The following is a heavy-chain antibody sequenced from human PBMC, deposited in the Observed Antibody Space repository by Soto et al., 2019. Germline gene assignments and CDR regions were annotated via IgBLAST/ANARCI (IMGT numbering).Heavy chain of an antibody. CDR1: GGSISSGGYY. J-gene: IGHJ6*02. D-gene: IGHD1-1*01. Sequence: QVQLQESGPGLVKPSQTLSLTCTVSGGSISSGGYYWSWIRQHPGKGLEWIGYIYYSGSTYYNPSLKSRVXXSXDXXKNQFSLKLSSVTAADTAVYYCARVRWNYNYGMDVWGQGTTVTVSS. V-gene: IGHV4-31*03. CDR2: IYYSGST. CDR3: ARVRWNYNYGMDV.